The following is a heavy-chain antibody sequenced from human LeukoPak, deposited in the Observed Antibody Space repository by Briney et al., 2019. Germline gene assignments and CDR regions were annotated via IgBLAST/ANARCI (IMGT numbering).Heavy chain of an antibody. CDR3: ATNGDGFDY. CDR1: GYTLTELS. D-gene: IGHD4-17*01. CDR2: FDPEDGET. Sequence: GASVKVSCKVSGYTLTELSMHWVRQAPGKGLEWMGGFDPEDGETIYAQKFQGRVTVTEDTSTDTAYMELSSLRSEDTAVYYCATNGDGFDYWGQGTLVTVSS. V-gene: IGHV1-24*01. J-gene: IGHJ4*02.